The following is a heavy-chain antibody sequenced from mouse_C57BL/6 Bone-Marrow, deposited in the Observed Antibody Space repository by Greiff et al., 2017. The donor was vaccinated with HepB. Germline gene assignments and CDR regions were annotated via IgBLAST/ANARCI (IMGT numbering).Heavy chain of an antibody. D-gene: IGHD1-1*01. CDR2: ISNGGGST. Sequence: EVKLLESGGGLVQPGGSLKLSCAASGFTFSDYYMYWVRQTPAKRLEWVAYISNGGGSTYYPNTVKGRITISRDNAKNTLYLQMSRLKSEDTAVYYCARHGYGSSFFAYWGQGTLVTVSA. J-gene: IGHJ3*01. V-gene: IGHV5-12*01. CDR3: ARHGYGSSFFAY. CDR1: GFTFSDYY.